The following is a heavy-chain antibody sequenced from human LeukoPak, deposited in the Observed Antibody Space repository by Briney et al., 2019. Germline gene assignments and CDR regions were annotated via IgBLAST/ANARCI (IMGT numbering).Heavy chain of an antibody. J-gene: IGHJ6*02. CDR3: AKDDYGMDV. V-gene: IGHV3-74*01. Sequence: PGGSLRLSCAVSGFTFRTYWMHWVRQVPGEGLVWVSRINEDGSITNYPDSVKGRFTISRDNSKNTLYLQMNSLRAEDTAVHYCAKDDYGMDVWGQGTTVTVSS. CDR1: GFTFRTYW. CDR2: INEDGSIT.